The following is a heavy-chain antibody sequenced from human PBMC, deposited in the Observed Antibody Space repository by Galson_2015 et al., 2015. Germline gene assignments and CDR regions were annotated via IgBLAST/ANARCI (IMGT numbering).Heavy chain of an antibody. CDR2: IYSGGST. D-gene: IGHD6-19*01. V-gene: IGHV3-53*01. CDR1: GFTVSSNY. CDR3: ARGHSGWYFDY. J-gene: IGHJ4*02. Sequence: SLRLCCAASGFTVSSNYMSWVGQARGRGLEWVSVIYSGGSTYYADSVKGRFTISRDNSKNTLYLKMNSLRAEDAAVYYCARGHSGWYFDYWGQGTLVTVSS.